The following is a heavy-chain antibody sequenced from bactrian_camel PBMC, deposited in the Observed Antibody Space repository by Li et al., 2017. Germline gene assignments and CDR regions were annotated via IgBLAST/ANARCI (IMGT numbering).Heavy chain of an antibody. CDR1: GFTFSTYA. D-gene: IGHD5*01. CDR2: IYNGLSGT. J-gene: IGHJ4*01. V-gene: IGHV3S7*01. Sequence: QVQLVESGGGSVQSGGLLRLSCAASGFTFSTYAMSCVRQAPGKGLEWVSCIYNGLSGTRYADSVKGRFTISIDNAKNTLYLQMNSLRADDTAMYYCAIGLFADFGLGRGTQVTVS.